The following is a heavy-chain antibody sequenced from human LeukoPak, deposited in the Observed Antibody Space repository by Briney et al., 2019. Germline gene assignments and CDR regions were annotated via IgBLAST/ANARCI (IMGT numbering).Heavy chain of an antibody. CDR1: RGSISSGDYY. Sequence: SETLSLTCTVSRGSISSGDYYWSWIRQPPGKGLEWIGYIYYSGSTYYNPSLKSRVTISVDTSKNQFSLKLSSVTAADTAVYYCARDKVVHYYGSGSYPDAFDIWGQGTMVTVSS. D-gene: IGHD3-10*01. CDR3: ARDKVVHYYGSGSYPDAFDI. V-gene: IGHV4-30-4*01. J-gene: IGHJ3*02. CDR2: IYYSGST.